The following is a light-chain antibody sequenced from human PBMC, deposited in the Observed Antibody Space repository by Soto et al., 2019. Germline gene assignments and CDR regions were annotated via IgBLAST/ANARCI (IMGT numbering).Light chain of an antibody. CDR3: QQFGTSLWT. Sequence: EIVLTQSPATLSVSPGERATLSCRASQSVNQKLGWYQQKPGQAPRLLIYVASYRATGIPARFSGSGSGTEYTLTISRLEPEDFAVYYCQQFGTSLWTFGQGTKVDIK. CDR1: QSVNQK. V-gene: IGKV3-15*01. J-gene: IGKJ1*01. CDR2: VAS.